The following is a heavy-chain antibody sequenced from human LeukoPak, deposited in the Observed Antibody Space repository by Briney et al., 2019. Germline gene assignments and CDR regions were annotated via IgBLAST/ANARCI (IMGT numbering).Heavy chain of an antibody. D-gene: IGHD2/OR15-2a*01. CDR3: ARGEAYYFPMDV. V-gene: IGHV1-46*01. Sequence: ASVKVSCKASGYTFTRYYIHWVRQAPGQGLEWMGVINPSSGDLDYAQKFQGRVTMTRDTSTSTVYMELSSLRSQDTAVYYCARGEAYYFPMDVWGQGTTVTVSS. CDR2: INPSSGDL. J-gene: IGHJ6*02. CDR1: GYTFTRYY.